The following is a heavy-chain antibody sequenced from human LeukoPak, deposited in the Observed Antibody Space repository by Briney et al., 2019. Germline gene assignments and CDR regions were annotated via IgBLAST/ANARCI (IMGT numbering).Heavy chain of an antibody. CDR3: ARPLIRIAYYAFDI. CDR1: GGSVSSGSYF. CDR2: IYYSGST. J-gene: IGHJ3*02. Sequence: SSETLSLTCTVSGGSVSSGSYFWSWIRQPPGKGLEWIGSIYYSGSTYYNPSLKSRVTISVDTSKNQFSLKLSSVTAADTAVYYCARPLIRIAYYAFDIWGQGTMVTVSS. V-gene: IGHV4-39*01. D-gene: IGHD6-13*01.